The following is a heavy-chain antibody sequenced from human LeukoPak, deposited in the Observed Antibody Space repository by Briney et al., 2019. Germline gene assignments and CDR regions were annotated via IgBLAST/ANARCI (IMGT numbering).Heavy chain of an antibody. CDR3: ARRSGTYYPGFDY. CDR1: GFTFDDYA. D-gene: IGHD1-26*01. CDR2: ISWNVGSI. J-gene: IGHJ4*02. V-gene: IGHV3-9*01. Sequence: GGSLRLSCAASGFTFDDYAMHWVRQAPGKGLEWVSGISWNVGSIIYADSVKGRFTISRDNAKNSLYLQMNSLRAEDTALYFRARRSGTYYPGFDYWGQGTLVTVSS.